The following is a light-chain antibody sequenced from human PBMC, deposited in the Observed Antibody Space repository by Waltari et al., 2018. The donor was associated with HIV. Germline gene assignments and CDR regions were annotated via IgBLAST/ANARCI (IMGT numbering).Light chain of an antibody. J-gene: IGLJ3*02. CDR3: NSRDSSAKHHWV. Sequence: SSELTQDPAVSVALGQTVRITCQGYSLRSYYATNWSQQKPGQAPVLVIYGKNNRPSGIPDRFSGSSSGNTASLTITGAQAEDEADYYCNSRDSSAKHHWVFGGGTKLTVL. CDR2: GKN. V-gene: IGLV3-19*01. CDR1: SLRSYY.